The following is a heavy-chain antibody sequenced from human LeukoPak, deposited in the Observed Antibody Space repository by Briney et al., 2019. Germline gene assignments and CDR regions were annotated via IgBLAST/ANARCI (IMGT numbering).Heavy chain of an antibody. D-gene: IGHD3-16*02. CDR1: GFTFSSYG. CDR3: AKDWSFYYYGMDV. J-gene: IGHJ6*02. CDR2: ISYDGSNK. Sequence: PGRSLRLSCAASGFTFSSYGMHWVRQAPGKGLEWVADISYDGSNKYYADSVKGRFTISRDNSKNTLYLQMNSLRAEDTAVYYCAKDWSFYYYGMDVWGQGTTVTVSS. V-gene: IGHV3-30*18.